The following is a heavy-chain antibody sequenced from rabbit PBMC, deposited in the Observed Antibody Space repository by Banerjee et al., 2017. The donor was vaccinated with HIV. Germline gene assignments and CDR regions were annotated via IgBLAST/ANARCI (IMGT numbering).Heavy chain of an antibody. V-gene: IGHV1S45*01. J-gene: IGHJ6*01. D-gene: IGHD1-1*01. CDR3: ARSPDAGGYNIGM. Sequence: LTCTASGFDFSSNYWICWVRQAPGKGLEWIACIFTASAGTSYANWAKGRFTISKTSSTTVTLQMTALTAADTATYFCARSPDAGGYNIGMWGQGTLVTVS. CDR2: IFTASAGT. CDR1: GFDFSSNYW.